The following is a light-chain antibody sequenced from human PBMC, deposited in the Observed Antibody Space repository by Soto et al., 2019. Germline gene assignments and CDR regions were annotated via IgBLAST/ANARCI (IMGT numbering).Light chain of an antibody. J-gene: IGKJ5*01. Sequence: EIVLTPSPGTLSLSPGERATLSCRASQSVSSSYLAWYQQKNGQAPRLLIYGASSRATGIPDRFSGSGSGTDFTLTISRLEPEDFAVYYCQQYGSSPPTFGQGTRLEIK. CDR2: GAS. CDR3: QQYGSSPPT. CDR1: QSVSSSY. V-gene: IGKV3-20*01.